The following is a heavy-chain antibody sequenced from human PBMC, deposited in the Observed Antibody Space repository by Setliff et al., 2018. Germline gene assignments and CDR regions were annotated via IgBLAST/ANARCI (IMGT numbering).Heavy chain of an antibody. Sequence: SETLSLTCTVSGGSSSSHYWSWIRQPPGKGLEWIGYIHYSGTTNYNPSLKSRVTLSLDTAKNQFSLELRAVTAADTALYYCARENGYCSGGACYFMFASWGQGILVTVSS. D-gene: IGHD2-15*01. CDR1: GGSSSSHY. CDR3: ARENGYCSGGACYFMFAS. CDR2: IHYSGTT. V-gene: IGHV4-59*11. J-gene: IGHJ4*02.